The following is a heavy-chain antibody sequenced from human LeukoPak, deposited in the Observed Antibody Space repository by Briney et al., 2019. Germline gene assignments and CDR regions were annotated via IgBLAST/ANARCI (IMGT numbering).Heavy chain of an antibody. D-gene: IGHD3-22*01. V-gene: IGHV1-18*01. J-gene: IGHJ4*02. CDR2: ISAYNGIT. CDR1: GYTFTSYG. CDR3: AREGRYYDSSGYYSVGGGDY. Sequence: ASVKVSCKASGYTFTSYGISWVRQAPGQGLEWMGWISAYNGITNYAQKLQGRVTMTTDTSTSTAYMELRSLRSDDTAVYYCAREGRYYDSSGYYSVGGGDYWGQGTLVTVSS.